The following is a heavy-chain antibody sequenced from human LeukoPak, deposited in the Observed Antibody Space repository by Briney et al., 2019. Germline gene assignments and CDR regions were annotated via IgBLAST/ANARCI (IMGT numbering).Heavy chain of an antibody. V-gene: IGHV1-18*01. J-gene: IGHJ5*02. D-gene: IGHD2-2*01. CDR3: ARAYCSNTSCYAVVFVDP. Sequence: ASVKVSCKASGYTFTSYGISWVRQAPGQGLEWMGWISAYNGNTNYAQKLQGRVTMTTDTSTSTAYMELRSLRSDDTAVYYCARAYCSNTSCYAVVFVDPWGQGTLVTVSS. CDR2: ISAYNGNT. CDR1: GYTFTSYG.